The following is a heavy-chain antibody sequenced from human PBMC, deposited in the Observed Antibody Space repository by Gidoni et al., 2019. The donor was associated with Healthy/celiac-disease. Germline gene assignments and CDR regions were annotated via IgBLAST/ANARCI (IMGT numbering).Heavy chain of an antibody. V-gene: IGHV4-59*01. J-gene: IGHJ4*02. Sequence: VQLQDSGPGLVKPSETLSLTCTVSGGSISSYYWSWIRQPPGKGLEWIGYIYYSGSTNYNPSLKSRVTISVDTSKNQFSLKLSSVTAADTAVYYCARVVAARPLYFDYWGQGTLVTVSS. D-gene: IGHD6-6*01. CDR2: IYYSGST. CDR3: ARVVAARPLYFDY. CDR1: GGSISSYY.